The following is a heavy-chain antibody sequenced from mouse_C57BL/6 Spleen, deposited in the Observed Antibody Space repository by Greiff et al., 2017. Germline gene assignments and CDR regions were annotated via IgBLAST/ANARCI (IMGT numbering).Heavy chain of an antibody. CDR3: ALLRYGSSYAMDY. V-gene: IGHV14-2*01. J-gene: IGHJ4*01. D-gene: IGHD1-1*01. CDR2: IDPEDGET. CDR1: GFNIKDYY. Sequence: VQLQQSGAELVKPGASVKLSCTASGFNIKDYYMHWVKQRTEQGLEWIGRIDPEDGETKYAPKFQGKATITADTSSNTAYLQLRSLPSEDTAVXYCALLRYGSSYAMDYWGQGTSVTVSS.